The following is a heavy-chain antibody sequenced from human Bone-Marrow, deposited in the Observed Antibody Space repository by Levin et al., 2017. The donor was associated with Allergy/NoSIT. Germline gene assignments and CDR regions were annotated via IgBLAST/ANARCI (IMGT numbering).Heavy chain of an antibody. CDR2: INHSGTT. CDR3: AGAFASAGTDSIYFYCCECDG. CDR1: GGSFTSYY. V-gene: IGHV4-34*01. J-gene: IGHJ6*02. D-gene: IGHD2-21*02. Sequence: PSETLSLTCGVYGGSFTSYYWSWIRQPPGKGLEWIGEINHSGTTKYSPSLKSRVTMSVDTSENQISLRLSSVTAADTAVYYCAGAFASAGTDSIYFYCCECDGWGQGTTVTVSS.